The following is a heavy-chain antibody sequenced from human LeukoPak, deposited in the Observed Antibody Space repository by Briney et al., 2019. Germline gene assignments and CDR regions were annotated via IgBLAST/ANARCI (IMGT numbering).Heavy chain of an antibody. CDR1: GGTFSSYA. CDR2: IIPILGIA. D-gene: IGHD2-15*01. J-gene: IGHJ4*02. CDR3: ATEDYCTGGSCYYFDY. V-gene: IGHV1-69*04. Sequence: SVKVSCKASGGTFSSYAISWVRQAPGQGLEWMGRIIPILGIANYAQKFQGRVTITADKSTSTAYMELSSLRSEDTAVYYCATEDYCTGGSCYYFDYWGQGTLVTVSS.